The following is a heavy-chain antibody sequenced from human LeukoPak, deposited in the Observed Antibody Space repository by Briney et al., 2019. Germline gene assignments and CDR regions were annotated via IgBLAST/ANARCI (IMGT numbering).Heavy chain of an antibody. CDR3: TTYYYDSSGYYYKDY. Sequence: GGSLRLSCAASGFTFSSYAMSWVRQAPGKGLEWVSAISGSGGSTYYADSVKGRFTIPRDNSKNTLYLQMNSLRAEDTAVYYCTTYYYDSSGYYYKDYWGQGTLVTVSS. CDR1: GFTFSSYA. D-gene: IGHD3-22*01. V-gene: IGHV3-23*01. CDR2: ISGSGGST. J-gene: IGHJ4*02.